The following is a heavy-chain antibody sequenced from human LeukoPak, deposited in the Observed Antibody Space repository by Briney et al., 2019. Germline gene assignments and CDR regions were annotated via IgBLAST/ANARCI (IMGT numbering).Heavy chain of an antibody. Sequence: SETLSLTCTVSGGSINNYYWSWIRQPPGTGLEWIGYIYYSGSINYNPSLKSRVTISVDTSKNQFSLKLSSVTAADTAVYYCARDGSSSWYYFDYWGQGTLVTVSS. CDR1: GGSINNYY. J-gene: IGHJ4*02. V-gene: IGHV4-59*01. D-gene: IGHD6-13*01. CDR3: ARDGSSSWYYFDY. CDR2: IYYSGSI.